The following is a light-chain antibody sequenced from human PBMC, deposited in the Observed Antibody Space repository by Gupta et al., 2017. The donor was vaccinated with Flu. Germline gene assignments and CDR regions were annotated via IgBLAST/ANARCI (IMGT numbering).Light chain of an antibody. V-gene: IGLV3-21*02. CDR3: QVWDSSTTQEV. J-gene: IGLJ3*02. CDR1: NVGSKA. Sequence: SYVLTQPPSVSVAPGQTASITCGGNNVGSKAVHWYQQKPGQAPVLVVGEDTDRPSGIPERISGSNAGNTATRTIRSVEAGDEADYYCQVWDSSTTQEVFGGGTKLTVL. CDR2: EDT.